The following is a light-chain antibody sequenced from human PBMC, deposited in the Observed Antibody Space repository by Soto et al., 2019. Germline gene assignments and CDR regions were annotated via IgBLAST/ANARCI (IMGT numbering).Light chain of an antibody. CDR1: SSDVGGYKY. Sequence: QSVLTQPASVSGSPGQSNTISCTGTSSDVGGYKYVSWYQQHPGKAPKLMIYDIRNRPSGVSNRFSGSKSGNTASLTISGLQAEDEADYYCSSYTSSSTRVFGTGTKVTVL. CDR2: DIR. J-gene: IGLJ1*01. V-gene: IGLV2-14*03. CDR3: SSYTSSSTRV.